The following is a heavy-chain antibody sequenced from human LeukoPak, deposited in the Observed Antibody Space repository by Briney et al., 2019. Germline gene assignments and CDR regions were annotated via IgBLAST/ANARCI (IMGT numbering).Heavy chain of an antibody. V-gene: IGHV3-23*01. CDR2: ISGSGGST. D-gene: IGHD3-3*01. CDR3: AKASEYDFWSGYPTPALDY. J-gene: IGHJ4*02. Sequence: GGSLRLACAASGFTFSSYAMSWVRQAPGKGLEWVSAISGSGGSTYYADSVKGRITISRDNSKNTLYLQMNSLRAEDTAVYYCAKASEYDFWSGYPTPALDYWGQGTLVTVSS. CDR1: GFTFSSYA.